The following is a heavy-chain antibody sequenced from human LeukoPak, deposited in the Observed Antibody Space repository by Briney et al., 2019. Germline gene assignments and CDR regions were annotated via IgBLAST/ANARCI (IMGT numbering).Heavy chain of an antibody. V-gene: IGHV1-69*04. CDR1: GGTFSIYA. Sequence: ASVTVSFKASGGTFSIYAISWVRQAPGQGLEWMGRIIPILGIANYAQKFLGRVTITADKSTSTAYMELSSLRSEDTAVYYCARSVVPAATTHYYYGMDVWGQGTTVTVSS. J-gene: IGHJ6*02. CDR3: ARSVVPAATTHYYYGMDV. D-gene: IGHD2-2*01. CDR2: IIPILGIA.